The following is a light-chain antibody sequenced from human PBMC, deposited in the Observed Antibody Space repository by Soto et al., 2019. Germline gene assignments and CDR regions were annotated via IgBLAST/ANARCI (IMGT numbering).Light chain of an antibody. CDR2: EVN. CDR1: SSDVGAYNY. J-gene: IGLJ1*01. CDR3: TSYTITNTPYV. Sequence: QSALTQPASVSGSPGQSITISCTGTSSDVGAYNYVSWYQHYPGKAPKLLIYEVNNRPSGVSNRFSGSKSGNTASLTISGLQAEDEADYYCTSYTITNTPYVFGPGTKVTVL. V-gene: IGLV2-14*01.